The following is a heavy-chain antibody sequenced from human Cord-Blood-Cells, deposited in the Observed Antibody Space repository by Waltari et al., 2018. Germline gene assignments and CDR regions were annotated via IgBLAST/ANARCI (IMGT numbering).Heavy chain of an antibody. CDR1: SSYS. Sequence: SSYSMNWVRQAPGKGLEWVSSISSSSSYIYYADSVKGRFTISRDNAKNSLYLQMNSLRAEDTAVYYCARYSSSWYAFDIWGQGTMVTVSS. J-gene: IGHJ3*02. D-gene: IGHD6-13*01. CDR3: ARYSSSWYAFDI. CDR2: ISSSSSYI. V-gene: IGHV3-21*01.